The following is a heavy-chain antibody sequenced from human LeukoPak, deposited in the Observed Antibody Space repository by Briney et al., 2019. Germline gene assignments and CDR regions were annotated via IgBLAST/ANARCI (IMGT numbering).Heavy chain of an antibody. CDR3: ARDLGYYRADN. V-gene: IGHV3-7*04. Sequence: TGGSLRLSCAASGFTFSSYWMSWVRQAPGKGLEWVANIKGDGSDNHYVDSVRGRFTFSRDNAKNALYLQMNSLRAEDTAVYYCARDLGYYRADNWGQGALWTVSS. CDR2: IKGDGSDN. J-gene: IGHJ1*01. CDR1: GFTFSSYW. D-gene: IGHD1-26*01.